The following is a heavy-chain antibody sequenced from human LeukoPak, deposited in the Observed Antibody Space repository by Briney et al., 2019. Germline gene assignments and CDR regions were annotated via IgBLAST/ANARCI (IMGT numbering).Heavy chain of an antibody. V-gene: IGHV3-23*01. J-gene: IGHJ4*02. CDR3: AKDTGRDIVVVTAILDY. CDR2: ISGSGGST. D-gene: IGHD2-21*02. Sequence: GGSLRLSCAASGFTFSNAWMSWVRQAPGKGLEWVSAISGSGGSTYYADSVKGRFTISRDNSKNTLYLQMNSLRAEDTAVYYCAKDTGRDIVVVTAILDYWGQGTLVTVSS. CDR1: GFTFSNAW.